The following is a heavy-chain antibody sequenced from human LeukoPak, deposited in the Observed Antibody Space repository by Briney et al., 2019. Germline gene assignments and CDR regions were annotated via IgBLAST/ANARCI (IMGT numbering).Heavy chain of an antibody. J-gene: IGHJ5*02. D-gene: IGHD3-9*01. Sequence: ASVKVSCKASGYTFTSYYMHWVRQAPGQGLEWMGIINPSGGGTSYAQKFQGRVTMTRDTSTSTVYMELSSLRSEDTAVYYCARDGQPDYDILTGIDPWGQGTLVTVSS. CDR2: INPSGGGT. CDR3: ARDGQPDYDILTGIDP. V-gene: IGHV1-46*01. CDR1: GYTFTSYY.